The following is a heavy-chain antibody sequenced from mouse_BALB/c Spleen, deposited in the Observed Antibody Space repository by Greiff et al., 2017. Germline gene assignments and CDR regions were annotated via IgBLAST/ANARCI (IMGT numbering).Heavy chain of an antibody. J-gene: IGHJ4*01. CDR3: AGGLRQGYAMDY. D-gene: IGHD2-4*01. CDR2: INPSSGYT. V-gene: IGHV1-4*01. Sequence: QVQLQQSGAELARPGASVKMSCKASGYTFTSYTMHWVKQRPGQGLEWIGYINPSSGYTNYNQKFKDKATLTADKSSSTAYMQLSSLTSEDSAVYFCAGGLRQGYAMDYWGQGTSVTVSS. CDR1: GYTFTSYT.